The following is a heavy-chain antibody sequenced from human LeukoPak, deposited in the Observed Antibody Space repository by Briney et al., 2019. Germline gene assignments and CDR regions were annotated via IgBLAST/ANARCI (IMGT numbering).Heavy chain of an antibody. D-gene: IGHD1-26*01. Sequence: ASVKVSCKASGYTFTSYYMHWVRQAPGQGLEWMGIINPSGGSTSYAQKFQGRVTMTRDTSISTAYRELSRLRSDDTAVYYCARDMDSGPDFFDYWGLGTLVTVSS. V-gene: IGHV1-46*01. CDR1: GYTFTSYY. CDR2: INPSGGST. J-gene: IGHJ4*02. CDR3: ARDMDSGPDFFDY.